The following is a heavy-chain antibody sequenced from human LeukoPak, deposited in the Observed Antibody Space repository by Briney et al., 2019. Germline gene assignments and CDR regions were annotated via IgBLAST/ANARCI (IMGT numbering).Heavy chain of an antibody. CDR3: ARHLKHDFWSGYDY. D-gene: IGHD3-3*01. Sequence: SETLSLTCAVYGGSFSGYYWSWIRQPPGKGLEWIGEINHSGSTNYNPSLKSRVTISVDTSKNQFSLKLSSVTAADTAVYYCARHLKHDFWSGYDYWGQGTLVTVSS. V-gene: IGHV4-34*01. CDR1: GGSFSGYY. CDR2: INHSGST. J-gene: IGHJ4*02.